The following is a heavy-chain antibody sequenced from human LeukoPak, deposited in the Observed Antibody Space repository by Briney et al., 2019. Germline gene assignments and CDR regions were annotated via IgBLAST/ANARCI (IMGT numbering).Heavy chain of an antibody. CDR1: GYTFTSYG. CDR2: ISAYNGNT. CDR3: ARDRMLNGCDY. V-gene: IGHV1-18*01. Sequence: ASVKVSCKASGYTFTSYGICWVRQAPGQGLEWMGWISAYNGNTNYAQKLQGRVTMTTDISTSTAYMELRSLRSDDTAVYYCARDRMLNGCDYWGQGTLVTVSS. J-gene: IGHJ4*02. D-gene: IGHD2-8*01.